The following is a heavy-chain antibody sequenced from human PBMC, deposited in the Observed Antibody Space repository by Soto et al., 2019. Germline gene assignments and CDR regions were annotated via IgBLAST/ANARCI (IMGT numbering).Heavy chain of an antibody. V-gene: IGHV3-48*01. CDR2: ILSSSGVI. CDR1: GFTFGSYS. Sequence: EVQLVESGGGLVQPGGSLRLSCAASGFTFGSYSMNWVRQAPGKGLEWVSFILSSSGVIYYADSVKGRFTISRDNAKNSLYVQMNSLRAEDTAVDYCARDCRAPPVSTAMPYYMDVWGKGTTVTVSS. J-gene: IGHJ6*03. D-gene: IGHD2-2*01. CDR3: ARDCRAPPVSTAMPYYMDV.